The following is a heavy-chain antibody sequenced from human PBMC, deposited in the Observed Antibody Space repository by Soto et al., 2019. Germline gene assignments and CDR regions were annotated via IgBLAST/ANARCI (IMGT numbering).Heavy chain of an antibody. CDR1: GGSLSSGNYY. CDR2: IYHSGNT. D-gene: IGHD3-3*01. CDR3: ATLGRAFGVVSPPFDF. V-gene: IGHV4-61*01. Sequence: PSETLSLTCTVSGGSLSSGNYYWTWIRQPPGKGLEWIGYIYHSGNTNYNPSLKSRVTMSADTSKNQFSLKVNSVTAADTAVYYCATLGRAFGVVSPPFDFWGQGTLVTVSS. J-gene: IGHJ4*02.